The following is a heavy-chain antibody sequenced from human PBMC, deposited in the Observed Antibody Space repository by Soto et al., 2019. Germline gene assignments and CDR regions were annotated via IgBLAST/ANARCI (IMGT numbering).Heavy chain of an antibody. CDR1: GDSISSRSFY. Sequence: PSETLSLTCTVSGDSISSRSFYWGWIRQPPGKGLEWIGSIYYSGSTYYNPSLKSRVTMSVDTSKNQFSLKLSSVTAADTAVYYCAKDWNWRHNWFDPWGQGTLVTVPQ. CDR3: AKDWNWRHNWFDP. V-gene: IGHV4-39*02. J-gene: IGHJ5*02. D-gene: IGHD1-7*01. CDR2: IYYSGST.